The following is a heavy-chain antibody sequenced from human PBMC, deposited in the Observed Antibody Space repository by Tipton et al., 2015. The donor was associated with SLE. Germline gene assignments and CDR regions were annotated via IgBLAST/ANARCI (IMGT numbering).Heavy chain of an antibody. CDR1: GFTFSLYW. CDR2: IKQRGSEK. V-gene: IGHV3-7*01. J-gene: IGHJ2*01. Sequence: SLRLSCAASGFTFSLYWMSWLRQAPGKGLEWVASIKQRGSEKYYVDSVKGRFTISRDNAKNSLYLQMNSLRAEDTAVYYCASPPYYGSGSYRPYWYFDLWGRGTLVTVSS. D-gene: IGHD3-10*01. CDR3: ASPPYYGSGSYRPYWYFDL.